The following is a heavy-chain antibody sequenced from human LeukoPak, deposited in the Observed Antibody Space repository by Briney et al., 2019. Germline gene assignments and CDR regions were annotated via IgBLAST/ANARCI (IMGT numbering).Heavy chain of an antibody. J-gene: IGHJ4*02. Sequence: PGGSLRLSCAASGFTFSSYSMNWVRQAPGKGLEWVSYISSSSSTIYYADSVKGRFTISRDNAKNSLYLQMNSLRAEDTAVYYCARPRAYDTRDFDYWGQGTLVTVSS. CDR1: GFTFSSYS. V-gene: IGHV3-48*01. CDR3: ARPRAYDTRDFDY. D-gene: IGHD5-12*01. CDR2: ISSSSSTI.